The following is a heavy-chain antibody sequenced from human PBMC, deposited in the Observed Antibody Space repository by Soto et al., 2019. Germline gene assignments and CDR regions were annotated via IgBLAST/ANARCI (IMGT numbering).Heavy chain of an antibody. J-gene: IGHJ5*02. Sequence: PGGSLRLSCAASRFTFSRYGMHWVRQAPGKGLAWVALICYDGSNTYYADSLKGRFTISRDTSKNTLYLQMNSLRAEDTAVYYCARDSLYYDFWSGYYPYAEGFDPWGQGTLVTVSS. V-gene: IGHV3-33*01. CDR3: ARDSLYYDFWSGYYPYAEGFDP. CDR2: ICYDGSNT. D-gene: IGHD3-3*01. CDR1: RFTFSRYG.